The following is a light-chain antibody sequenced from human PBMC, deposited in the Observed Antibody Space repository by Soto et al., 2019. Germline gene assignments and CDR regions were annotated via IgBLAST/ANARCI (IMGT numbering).Light chain of an antibody. V-gene: IGKV1-13*02. CDR2: DAS. Sequence: AIQLTQSPSSLSASVGDRVTITCRASQGISSALAWYQHKSGKPPKSLIYDASSLESGVPSRFSGTGSGTDFTLTISSLQTEDFATYYCQQFNSYPLIFGGGTKVEI. CDR1: QGISSA. J-gene: IGKJ4*01. CDR3: QQFNSYPLI.